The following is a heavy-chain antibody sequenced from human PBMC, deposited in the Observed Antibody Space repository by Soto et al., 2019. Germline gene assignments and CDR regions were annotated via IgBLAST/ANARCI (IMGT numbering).Heavy chain of an antibody. CDR1: GFTFSSYA. D-gene: IGHD3-16*01. V-gene: IGHV3-23*01. J-gene: IGHJ4*02. CDR2: ISSSGGST. Sequence: EVQLLESGGGLVQPGGSLRLSCAASGFTFSSYAMGWVRQAPGKGLQWISVISSSGGSTYYADSVKGRFTIARDNSKDTLFLDMHSLRAEDSAVYYCAKRDYAYICGSYDYWGQGTLVTVSS. CDR3: AKRDYAYICGSYDY.